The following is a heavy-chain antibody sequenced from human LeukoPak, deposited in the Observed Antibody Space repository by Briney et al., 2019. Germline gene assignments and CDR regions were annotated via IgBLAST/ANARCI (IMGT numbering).Heavy chain of an antibody. CDR1: GFAFSSYY. J-gene: IGHJ6*02. Sequence: GGSLRLSCAASGFAFSSYYMSWIRQAPGKGLEWVSYISSSGSTIYYADSVKGRFTISRDNAKNSLYLQMNSLRAEDTAVYYCARARGSSGPRHYYYGMDVWGQGTTVTVSS. CDR2: ISSSGSTI. D-gene: IGHD6-19*01. CDR3: ARARGSSGPRHYYYGMDV. V-gene: IGHV3-11*01.